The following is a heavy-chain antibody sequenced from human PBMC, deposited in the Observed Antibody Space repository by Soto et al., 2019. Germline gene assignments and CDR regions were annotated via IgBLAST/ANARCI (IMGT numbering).Heavy chain of an antibody. CDR1: GFTFSSYW. D-gene: IGHD5-18*01. V-gene: IGHV3-74*01. J-gene: IGHJ4*02. CDR2: INSDGSTT. CDR3: ARWGYSYGYEAFDY. Sequence: EVQLVESGGGLVQPGGSLRLSCAASGFTFSSYWMHWVRQAPGKELVWVSRINSDGSTTSYADSVKGRFTISRDNAKNTLYLQMTSLRAEDTAVFYFARWGYSYGYEAFDYWGQGTLVTVSS.